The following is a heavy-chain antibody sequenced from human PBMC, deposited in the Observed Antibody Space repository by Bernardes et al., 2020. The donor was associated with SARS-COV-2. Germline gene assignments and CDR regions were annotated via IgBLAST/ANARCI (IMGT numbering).Heavy chain of an antibody. CDR3: AALSRDY. CDR2: INSDGSST. Sequence: GGSLRPSCAAFGFTFRSYWMHWVRQAQGKGRGGVSRINSDGSSTSYADSVKGRFTISRDNAKNTLYLQMNSLRAEDTAVYYCAALSRDYWGQGTLVTVSS. V-gene: IGHV3-74*01. J-gene: IGHJ4*02. D-gene: IGHD3-16*01. CDR1: GFTFRSYW.